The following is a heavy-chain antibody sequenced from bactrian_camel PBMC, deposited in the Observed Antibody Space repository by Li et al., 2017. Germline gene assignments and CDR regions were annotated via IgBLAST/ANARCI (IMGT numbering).Heavy chain of an antibody. Sequence: VQLVESGGGLVQPGGSLRLSCAASGFTFSSYAMSWVRQAPGKGLEWVSSRYIGGGNTYYADSVKDRFTISKDNAKNTLYLQMNSLKTEDMAMYYCVDDLDYTLGCQGTQVNVS. J-gene: IGHJ4*01. CDR2: RYIGGGNT. V-gene: IGHV3S11*01. CDR1: GFTFSSYA. D-gene: IGHD5*01.